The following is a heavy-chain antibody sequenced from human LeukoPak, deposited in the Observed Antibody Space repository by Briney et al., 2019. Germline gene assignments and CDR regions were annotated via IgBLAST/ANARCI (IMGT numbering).Heavy chain of an antibody. CDR1: GFTFSSYW. J-gene: IGHJ2*01. CDR2: IKQDGSEK. Sequence: GGSLRLSCAASGFTFSSYWMSWVRQAPGKGLEWVANIKQDGSEKYYVDSVKGRFTISRDNAKNSLYLQMNSLRAEDTAVYYCARDKSSQVTIFRSRYFDLWGRGTLVTVSS. CDR3: ARDKSSQVTIFRSRYFDL. V-gene: IGHV3-7*03. D-gene: IGHD3-3*01.